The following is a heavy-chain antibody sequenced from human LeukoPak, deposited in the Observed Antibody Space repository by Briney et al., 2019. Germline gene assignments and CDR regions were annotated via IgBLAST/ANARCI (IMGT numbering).Heavy chain of an antibody. CDR1: GYTFTSYG. Sequence: ASVKVSCKASGYTFTSYGISWVRQAPGQGLEWMGWISAYNGNTDYAQKLQGRVTMTTDTSTSTAYMELRSLRSDDTDVYYCARETHIVAGDAFDIWGQGTMVTVSS. CDR2: ISAYNGNT. J-gene: IGHJ3*02. D-gene: IGHD2-21*01. V-gene: IGHV1-18*01. CDR3: ARETHIVAGDAFDI.